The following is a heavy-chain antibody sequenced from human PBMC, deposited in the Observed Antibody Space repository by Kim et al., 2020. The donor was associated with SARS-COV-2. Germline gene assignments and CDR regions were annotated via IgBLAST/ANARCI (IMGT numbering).Heavy chain of an antibody. Sequence: GGSLRLSCAASGFTFSSYGMSWVRQAPGKGLEWVSVISDGGGSKYYADSVKGRFTISRDNSKNTLYLQMNSLRAEDTAVYYCARVGRNAVAATFDYSGQGTLVSVSS. D-gene: IGHD6-19*01. CDR3: ARVGRNAVAATFDY. CDR2: ISDGGGSK. CDR1: GFTFSSYG. V-gene: IGHV3-33*05. J-gene: IGHJ4*02.